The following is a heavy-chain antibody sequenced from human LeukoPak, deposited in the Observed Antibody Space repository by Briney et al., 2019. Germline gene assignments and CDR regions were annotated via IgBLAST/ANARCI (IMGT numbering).Heavy chain of an antibody. CDR2: ISWNSGSI. CDR1: GFSFDDYA. V-gene: IGHV3-9*03. J-gene: IGHJ3*02. CDR3: AKDGGSYSLFAFDI. D-gene: IGHD2-15*01. Sequence: GGSLRLSCAASGFSFDDYAMHWVRQAPGKGLEWVSGISWNSGSIGYADSVKGRFTISRDNAKNSLYLQMNSLGAEDMALYYCAKDGGSYSLFAFDIWGQGTMVTVSS.